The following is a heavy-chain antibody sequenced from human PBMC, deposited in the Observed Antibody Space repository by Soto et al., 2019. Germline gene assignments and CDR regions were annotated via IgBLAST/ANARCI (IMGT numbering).Heavy chain of an antibody. Sequence: QVELVQSGAEVKKPGSSVKVSCQASEDTFRNYAISWVRQAPGQGLEWMGGIIPIFGTANYAQKFQGRFKINAETSATTVYLELSSLRSEDTPVYYCASTKYDSSGYYYWYLGLWGRGTLVTVSS. CDR1: EDTFRNYA. J-gene: IGHJ2*01. V-gene: IGHV1-69*06. D-gene: IGHD3-22*01. CDR2: IIPIFGTA. CDR3: ASTKYDSSGYYYWYLGL.